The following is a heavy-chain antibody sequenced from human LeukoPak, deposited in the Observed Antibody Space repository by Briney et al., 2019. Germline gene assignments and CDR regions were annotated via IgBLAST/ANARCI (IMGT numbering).Heavy chain of an antibody. V-gene: IGHV3-21*01. Sequence: GGSLRLSCAASGFTFSSYAMNWVRQAPGKGLEWVSSISSNSIYVFYADSMKGRFTISRDNAKNSLSLQMNSLRAEDTAVYYCARDQVDRIWYFDYWGQGTLVTVSS. CDR1: GFTFSSYA. CDR3: ARDQVDRIWYFDY. CDR2: ISSNSIYV. D-gene: IGHD1-14*01. J-gene: IGHJ4*02.